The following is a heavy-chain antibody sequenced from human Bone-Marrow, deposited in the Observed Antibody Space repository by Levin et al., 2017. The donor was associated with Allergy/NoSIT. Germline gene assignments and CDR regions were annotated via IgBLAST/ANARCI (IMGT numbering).Heavy chain of an antibody. CDR3: ARQLVTPPYYYYYMDV. CDR2: INLADSDT. V-gene: IGHV5-51*01. J-gene: IGHJ6*03. Sequence: KRGESLKISCKGSGYSFTNDWNGWVRQMPGKGLEWMGIINLADSDTRYSPPFEGQVIISADKSINTAYLQWRSLKASDTAMYYCARQLVTPPYYYYYMDVWGQGTTVTVSS. CDR1: GYSFTNDW. D-gene: IGHD2-8*02.